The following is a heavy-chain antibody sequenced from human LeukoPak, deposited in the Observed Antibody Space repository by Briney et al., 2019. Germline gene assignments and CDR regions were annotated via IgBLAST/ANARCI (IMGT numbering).Heavy chain of an antibody. CDR3: ASAVDYYGSGSGNWFDS. J-gene: IGHJ5*01. Sequence: GGSLRLSCAASGFTFSSNSMNWVRQAPGKGLEWVSSISSSSIYIYYADSVKGRFTISRDNAKNSLYLQMNSLRAEDTAVYYCASAVDYYGSGSGNWFDSWGQGTLVTVSS. V-gene: IGHV3-21*01. CDR2: ISSSSIYI. D-gene: IGHD3-10*01. CDR1: GFTFSSNS.